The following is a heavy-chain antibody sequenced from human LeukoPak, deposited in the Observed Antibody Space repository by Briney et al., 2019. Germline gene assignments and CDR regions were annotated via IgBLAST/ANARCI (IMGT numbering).Heavy chain of an antibody. J-gene: IGHJ3*02. Sequence: ASVKVSCKTSGYTFTGYYIQWVRQAPGQGLEWMGYINPTSGGTNYAQEYQGRVTMTRDTSISTAYMELSRLTSDDTAVYYCARGEMITFGGVIVMSTFDIWGQGTMVTVS. CDR1: GYTFTGYY. CDR2: INPTSGGT. V-gene: IGHV1-2*02. D-gene: IGHD3-16*02. CDR3: ARGEMITFGGVIVMSTFDI.